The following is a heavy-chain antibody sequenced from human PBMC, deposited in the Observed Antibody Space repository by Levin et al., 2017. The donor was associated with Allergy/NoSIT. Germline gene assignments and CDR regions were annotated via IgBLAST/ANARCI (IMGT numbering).Heavy chain of an antibody. V-gene: IGHV3-30*18. CDR2: ISYDGSNT. D-gene: IGHD2/OR15-2a*01. CDR1: GFSFTNYG. J-gene: IGHJ4*02. CDR3: AKEDVNLWTGIDY. Sequence: PGGSLRLSCRISGFSFTNYGMHWVRQAPGKGLEWVALISYDGSNTFYGDSAKGRFTISRDNSKNTVYLQMTSLRAEDTAVYYCAKEDVNLWTGIDYWGQGTLVTVSS.